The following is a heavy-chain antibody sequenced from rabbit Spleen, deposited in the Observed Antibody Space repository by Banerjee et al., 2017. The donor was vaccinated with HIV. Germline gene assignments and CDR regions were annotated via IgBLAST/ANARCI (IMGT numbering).Heavy chain of an antibody. CDR2: IDTGSGDT. CDR3: ARDTGSSFSSYGMDL. Sequence: QEQLEESGGGLVKPEGSLTLTCTASGFSFSGSYWMSWVRQAPGKGLEWIGCIDTGSGDTYYASWAKGRFTISKTSSTTVTLQMTSLTVADTATYFCARDTGSSFSSYGMDLWGQGTLVTVS. D-gene: IGHD8-1*01. J-gene: IGHJ6*01. V-gene: IGHV1S45*01. CDR1: GFSFSGSYW.